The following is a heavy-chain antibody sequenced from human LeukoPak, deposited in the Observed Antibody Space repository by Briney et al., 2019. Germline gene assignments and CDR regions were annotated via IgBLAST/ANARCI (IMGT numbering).Heavy chain of an antibody. CDR2: IYYGGST. V-gene: IGHV4-59*01. Sequence: SETLSLTCTVSGGSISSYYWSRIRQPPGKGLEWIGYIYYGGSTNYNPSLKSRVTISVDTSKNQFSLKLSSVTAADTAVYYCARVHPGYDAFDIWGQGTMVTVSS. CDR1: GGSISSYY. J-gene: IGHJ3*02. CDR3: ARVHPGYDAFDI. D-gene: IGHD3-9*01.